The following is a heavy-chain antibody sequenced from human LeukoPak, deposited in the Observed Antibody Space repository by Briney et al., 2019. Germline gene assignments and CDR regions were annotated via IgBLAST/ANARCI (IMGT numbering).Heavy chain of an antibody. D-gene: IGHD4-11*01. V-gene: IGHV3-74*01. CDR2: INSDGSST. Sequence: GGSLRLSCAASGFTFSSYWMHWVRQAPGKGLVWVSRINSDGSSTNYGDSVKGRFTISRDNAKNTMYLQMNSLRAEDTAMYYCARAVYYSNFLGYWGQGTLVTVSS. J-gene: IGHJ4*01. CDR1: GFTFSSYW. CDR3: ARAVYYSNFLGY.